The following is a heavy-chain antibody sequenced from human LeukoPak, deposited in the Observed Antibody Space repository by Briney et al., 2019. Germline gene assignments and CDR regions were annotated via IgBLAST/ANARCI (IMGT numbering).Heavy chain of an antibody. CDR1: GFTFSSYA. D-gene: IGHD3-22*01. V-gene: IGHV3-30-3*01. CDR2: ISYDGSNK. CDR3: ARDSDYYDSSGCAD. J-gene: IGHJ4*02. Sequence: PGGSLRLSCAASGFTFSSYAMHWVRQAPGKGLEWVAVISYDGSNKYYADSVKGRFTISRDNSKNTLYLQMNSLRAEDTAVYYCARDSDYYDSSGCADWGQGTLVTVSS.